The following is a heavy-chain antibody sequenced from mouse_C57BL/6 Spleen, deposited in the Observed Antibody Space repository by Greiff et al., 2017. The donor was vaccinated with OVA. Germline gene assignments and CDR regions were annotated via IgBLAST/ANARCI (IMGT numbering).Heavy chain of an antibody. CDR3: AAGGYAMDY. V-gene: IGHV1-59*01. J-gene: IGHJ4*01. Sequence: VKLQQPGAELVRPGTSVKLSCKASGYTFTSYWMHWVKQRPGQGLEWIGVIDPSDSYTNYNQKFKGKATLTVDTSSSTAYMQLSSLTSEDSAVYYCAAGGYAMDYWGQGTSVTVSS. CDR2: IDPSDSYT. CDR1: GYTFTSYW.